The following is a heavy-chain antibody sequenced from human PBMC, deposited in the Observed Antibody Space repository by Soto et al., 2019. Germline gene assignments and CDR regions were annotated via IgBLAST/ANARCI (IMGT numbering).Heavy chain of an antibody. D-gene: IGHD6-6*01. V-gene: IGHV3-33*08. J-gene: IGHJ4*02. CDR2: ISSDEKIK. Sequence: PGGSLRLSCAASGFTFSGYWMHWVRQAPGKGLEWVAVISSDEKIKQYADSVRGRFAISRDNSKNTLYLQMTSLRAEDTAIYYCASGLRSVLDYWGQGTMVTVYS. CDR3: ASGLRSVLDY. CDR1: GFTFSGYW.